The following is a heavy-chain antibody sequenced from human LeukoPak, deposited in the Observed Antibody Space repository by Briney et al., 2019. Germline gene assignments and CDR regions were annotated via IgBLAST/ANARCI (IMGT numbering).Heavy chain of an antibody. CDR2: LSSRETTI. D-gene: IGHD3-3*01. CDR1: GFTFSSYD. J-gene: IGHJ3*01. CDR3: AREGYDVPNAFDF. Sequence: GGTLRLSCAASGFTFSSYDLNWVRQAPGKGLEWISYLSSRETTIYYADSVKGRFTISRDNAKNSLYLQMNSLRAEDTAVYHCAREGYDVPNAFDFWGQGTMVSVSS. V-gene: IGHV3-48*03.